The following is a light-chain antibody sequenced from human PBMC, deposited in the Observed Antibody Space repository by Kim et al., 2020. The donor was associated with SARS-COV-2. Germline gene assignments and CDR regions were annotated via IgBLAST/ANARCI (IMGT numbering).Light chain of an antibody. Sequence: LSVSPGESATLACRAGRSVSSYVAWYQDKPGQAPRLLIYDASKRATGIPDRFSGSGFVADFTLTISSLQPEDFAVYYCQQRNNWATFGQGTKLEI. V-gene: IGKV3-11*01. CDR3: QQRNNWAT. CDR1: RSVSSY. J-gene: IGKJ2*01. CDR2: DAS.